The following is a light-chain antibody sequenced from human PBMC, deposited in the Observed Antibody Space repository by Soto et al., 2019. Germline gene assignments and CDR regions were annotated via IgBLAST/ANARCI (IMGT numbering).Light chain of an antibody. CDR2: EGS. V-gene: IGLV2-23*01. CDR1: SSDVGTYNL. CDR3: CSYAGSDV. Sequence: QSALTQPASVSGSPGQSITISCTGTSSDVGTYNLVSWYQQQPGKAPKLIIYEGSKRPSGISSRFSGSRSGNTASLTVSGLEAEDEADYYCCSYAGSDVFGTGTKLTVL. J-gene: IGLJ1*01.